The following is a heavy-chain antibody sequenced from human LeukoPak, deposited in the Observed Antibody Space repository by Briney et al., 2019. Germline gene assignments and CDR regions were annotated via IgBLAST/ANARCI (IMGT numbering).Heavy chain of an antibody. D-gene: IGHD3-10*01. Sequence: GGSLRISCAASGFTVSSNYMSWVRQAPGKGLEWVSVIYSGGSTYYADSVKGRFTISRDNSKNTLYLQMNSLRAEDTAVYYCATWGVLDYWGQGTLVTVSS. J-gene: IGHJ4*02. V-gene: IGHV3-53*01. CDR2: IYSGGST. CDR3: ATWGVLDY. CDR1: GFTVSSNY.